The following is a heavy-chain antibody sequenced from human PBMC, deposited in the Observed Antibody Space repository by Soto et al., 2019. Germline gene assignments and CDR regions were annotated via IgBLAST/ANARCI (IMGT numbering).Heavy chain of an antibody. CDR3: AMDYSDYRDQ. V-gene: IGHV3-74*01. J-gene: IGHJ5*02. D-gene: IGHD4-4*01. CDR2: INTDGSYA. Sequence: EVQLVESGGGLVQPGGSLRLSCAASGFTFSRYWMHWVRQDPGKGLMWVARINTDGSYASYAGSVKGRFTISRDNAENTLFLQMNSLRAEDTAVYYCAMDYSDYRDQWGPGTLVTVSS. CDR1: GFTFSRYW.